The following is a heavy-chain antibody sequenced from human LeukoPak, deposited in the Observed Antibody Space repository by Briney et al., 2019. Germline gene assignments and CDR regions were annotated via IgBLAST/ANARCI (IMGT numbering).Heavy chain of an antibody. CDR2: IIPILGIA. J-gene: IGHJ4*02. V-gene: IGHV1-69*02. D-gene: IGHD1-14*01. CDR3: ASAPGTRFDY. Sequence: SVKVSCKASGGTFSSYTISRVLQAAGQALEWMGRIIPILGIANYAQKFQGRVTITADKSTSTAYMELSSLRSEDTAVYYCASAPGTRFDYWGQGTLVTVSS. CDR1: GGTFSSYT.